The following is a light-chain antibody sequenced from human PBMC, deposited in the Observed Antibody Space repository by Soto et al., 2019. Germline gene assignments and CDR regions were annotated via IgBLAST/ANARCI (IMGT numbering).Light chain of an antibody. CDR3: CSYTSTTIKV. J-gene: IGLJ2*01. Sequence: QSALTQPASVSGSPGQSITISCTGTSSDIGGYNYVSWYQHHPGKAHQLIIFDVINRPSGCSDRFSGYKSGNTASLPIFVLLPDDEIDYYCCSYTSTTIKVFGIGTKLTVL. CDR1: SSDIGGYNY. CDR2: DVI. V-gene: IGLV2-14*03.